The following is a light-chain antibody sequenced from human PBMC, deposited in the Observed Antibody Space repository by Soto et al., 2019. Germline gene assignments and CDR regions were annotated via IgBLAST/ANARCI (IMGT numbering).Light chain of an antibody. CDR1: QSVSRSY. Sequence: EMVLTQSPGTLSLYPGERATLSCRASQSVSRSYLAWYQQKPGQAPRLLIYGASSRATGIPDRFSGSGSGTDFTLTISRLVPKDFAVYYCQQYGSSPPYTFGHGTKLEIK. CDR3: QQYGSSPPYT. V-gene: IGKV3-20*01. J-gene: IGKJ2*01. CDR2: GAS.